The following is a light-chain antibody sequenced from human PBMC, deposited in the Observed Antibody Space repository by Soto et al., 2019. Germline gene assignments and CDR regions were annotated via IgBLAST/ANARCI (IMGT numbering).Light chain of an antibody. CDR1: QSVNSD. J-gene: IGKJ4*01. CDR3: QQYNNWPLT. V-gene: IGKV3-15*01. CDR2: GAS. Sequence: EIVLTQSPDTLSVAPGERATLSCRASQSVNSDLAWFQQKPGQAPRLLMYGASTRAIGIPARFSGRGSGTEFTLTISSLQSEDFAVYHCQQYNNWPLTFGGGTKVEIK.